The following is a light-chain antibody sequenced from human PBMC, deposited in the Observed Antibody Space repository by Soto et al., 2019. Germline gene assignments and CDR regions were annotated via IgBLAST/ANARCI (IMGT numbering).Light chain of an antibody. CDR3: QQYNSYSWT. Sequence: DIQITQSPSTLSASIGDRVTISCRASQNIGRWLAWYQQKPGTAPNLLIYHASNLRGGVPSRFSGGGSGTEFTLTISSLQPDDIATYACQQYNSYSWTVGQGTKGEIK. J-gene: IGKJ1*01. V-gene: IGKV1-5*01. CDR1: QNIGRW. CDR2: HAS.